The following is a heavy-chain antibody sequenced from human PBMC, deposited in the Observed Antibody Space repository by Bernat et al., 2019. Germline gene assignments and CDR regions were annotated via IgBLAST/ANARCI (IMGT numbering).Heavy chain of an antibody. CDR2: ISYDGSNK. J-gene: IGHJ5*02. CDR1: GFTFSSYA. D-gene: IGHD1-26*01. CDR3: ARDRESHSFSNWFDP. V-gene: IGHV3-30-3*01. Sequence: QVQLVESGGGMVQPGRSLRLSCAASGFTFSSYAMHWVRQAPGKGLEWVAVISYDGSNKYYADSVKGRFTISRDNSKNTLYLQMNSLRAEDTAVYYCARDRESHSFSNWFDPWGQGTLVTVSS.